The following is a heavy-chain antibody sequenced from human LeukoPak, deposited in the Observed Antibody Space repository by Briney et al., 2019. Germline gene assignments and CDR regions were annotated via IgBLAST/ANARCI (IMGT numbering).Heavy chain of an antibody. J-gene: IGHJ4*02. CDR2: ISSSSSYI. Sequence: GGSLRLSCAASGFTFSSYSMNWVRQAPGKGLEWVSSISSSSSYIYYADSVKGRFTISRDNSKNTLYLQLNSLRAEDTAVYYCAKVRDIYCSGGTCFYFDYWGQGTLVTVSS. D-gene: IGHD2-15*01. CDR3: AKVRDIYCSGGTCFYFDY. V-gene: IGHV3-21*04. CDR1: GFTFSSYS.